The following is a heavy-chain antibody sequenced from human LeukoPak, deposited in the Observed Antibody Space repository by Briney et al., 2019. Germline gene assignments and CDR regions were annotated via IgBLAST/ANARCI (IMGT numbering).Heavy chain of an antibody. CDR2: IYYSGST. V-gene: IGHV4-61*01. J-gene: IGHJ4*02. Sequence: TSETLSLTCTVSGGSISSSSYYWSWIRQPPGKGLEWIGYIYYSGSTNYNPSLKSRVTISVDTSKNQFSLKLSSVTAADTAVYYCARGGGYSYGYYFDYWGQGTLVTVSS. CDR1: GGSISSSSYY. CDR3: ARGGGYSYGYYFDY. D-gene: IGHD5-18*01.